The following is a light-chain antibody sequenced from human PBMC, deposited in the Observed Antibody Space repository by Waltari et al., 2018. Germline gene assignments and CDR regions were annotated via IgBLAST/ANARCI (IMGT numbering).Light chain of an antibody. CDR1: NNDIGAHNL. J-gene: IGLJ2*01. Sequence: QSALTQPASVSGSVGQSISISCTGSNNDIGAHNLFSWYQQYPGKPPKLVIYEVSKRPSGVSNRFAASKSGTTASLTISGLQAEDEAEYFCSSYATRYMVLFGGGTRVTVL. CDR3: SSYATRYMVL. V-gene: IGLV2-23*02. CDR2: EVS.